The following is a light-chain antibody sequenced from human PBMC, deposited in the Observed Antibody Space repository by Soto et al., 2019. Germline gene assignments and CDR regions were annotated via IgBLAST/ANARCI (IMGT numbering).Light chain of an antibody. J-gene: IGKJ5*01. CDR1: QSVSSSY. CDR2: GAS. Sequence: EIVLTQSPGTLSLSPGERATLSCRARQSVSSSYLAWYQQNHGQAPRLLIYGASSRATGIPDRFSGSGSGRDFALTISRLEPEDYAVYYCQQYGSSPPITFGQGTRLEIK. V-gene: IGKV3-20*01. CDR3: QQYGSSPPIT.